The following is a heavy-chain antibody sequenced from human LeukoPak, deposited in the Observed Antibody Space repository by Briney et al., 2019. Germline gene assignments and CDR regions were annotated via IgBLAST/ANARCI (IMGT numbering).Heavy chain of an antibody. CDR3: ARGSGSWVY. V-gene: IGHV4-34*01. CDR1: GGSFSGYY. Sequence: SETLSLTCAVYGGSFSGYYWSWIRQPPGKGLEWIGEINHSGSTNYNPSLKSRVTISVDTSKNQFSLKLSSVTAADTAVYYCARGSGSWVYWGQGTLVTVSS. J-gene: IGHJ4*02. D-gene: IGHD3-10*01. CDR2: INHSGST.